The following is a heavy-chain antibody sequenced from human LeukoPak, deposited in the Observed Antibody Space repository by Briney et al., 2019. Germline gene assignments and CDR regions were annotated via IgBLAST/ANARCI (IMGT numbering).Heavy chain of an antibody. Sequence: GGSLRLSCAASGFXFSSYAISWVRQAPGKGLEWVSAISGSGGSTYYADSVKGRFTISRDNSKNTLYLQMNSLRAEDTAVYYCARGHHYYDSSAYYYWGQGTLVTVSS. CDR1: GFXFSSYA. CDR2: ISGSGGST. D-gene: IGHD3-22*01. V-gene: IGHV3-23*01. CDR3: ARGHHYYDSSAYYY. J-gene: IGHJ4*02.